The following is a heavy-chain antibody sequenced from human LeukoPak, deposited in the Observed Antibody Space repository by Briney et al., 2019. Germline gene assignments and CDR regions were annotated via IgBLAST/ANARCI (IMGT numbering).Heavy chain of an antibody. Sequence: GGPLRLSCAASAFTFSDYSMNWVRQAPGKGLEWISYIDTSSSTMYYADSVMGRFTISRDNAKESLYLQMNSLRGEDTAVYYCAREDDSWGPNNLDLWGQGTMATVS. CDR3: AREDDSWGPNNLDL. CDR1: AFTFSDYS. CDR2: IDTSSSTM. J-gene: IGHJ3*01. D-gene: IGHD7-27*01. V-gene: IGHV3-48*01.